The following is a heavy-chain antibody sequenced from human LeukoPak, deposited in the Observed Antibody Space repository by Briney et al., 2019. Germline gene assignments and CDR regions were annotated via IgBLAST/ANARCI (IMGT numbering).Heavy chain of an antibody. J-gene: IGHJ4*02. V-gene: IGHV3-48*01. CDR3: ARVNRMVPGYCSGGTCPGDY. D-gene: IGHD2-15*01. CDR2: ISSSSSNT. Sequence: PGGSLRLSCAASGFTFSSYGMSWVRQAPGEGLEWVAYISSSSSNTYYADSVKGRFTISRDNAKNSLYLQMNSLRAEDTAVYYCARVNRMVPGYCSGGTCPGDYWGQGTLVTVSS. CDR1: GFTFSSYG.